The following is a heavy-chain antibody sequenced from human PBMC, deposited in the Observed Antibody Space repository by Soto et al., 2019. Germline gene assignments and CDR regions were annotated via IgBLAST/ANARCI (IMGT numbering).Heavy chain of an antibody. CDR1: GYTFTSYW. CDR3: ARPRSSWYEWFEP. Sequence: EVQLVQSGAEVKKPGESLKISCQGSGYTFTSYWIVWVRQMPGRGLEWMGSIYPGDSDTRYSQSFQGQVTISVDKSLITADLQWNSLKASDTAGYYCARPRSSWYEWFEPWGQGTLVTVSS. J-gene: IGHJ5*02. D-gene: IGHD6-13*01. CDR2: IYPGDSDT. V-gene: IGHV5-51*03.